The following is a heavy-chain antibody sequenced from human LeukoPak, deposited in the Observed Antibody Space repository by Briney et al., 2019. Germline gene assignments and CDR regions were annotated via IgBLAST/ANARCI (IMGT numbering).Heavy chain of an antibody. Sequence: PSETLSLTCTVSGGSISSYYWTWIRQPPGKGLEWIGFIYYSGSTNYNPSLKSRVTISVDTSKNQFSLKLSSVTAADTAVYYCARHQGYSGSYLSMDVWGQGTTVTVSS. D-gene: IGHD1-26*01. CDR3: ARHQGYSGSYLSMDV. V-gene: IGHV4-59*08. J-gene: IGHJ6*02. CDR1: GGSISSYY. CDR2: IYYSGST.